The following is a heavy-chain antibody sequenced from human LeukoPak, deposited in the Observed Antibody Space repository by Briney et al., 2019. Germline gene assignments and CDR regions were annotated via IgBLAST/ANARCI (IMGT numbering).Heavy chain of an antibody. D-gene: IGHD6-19*01. V-gene: IGHV4-4*07. J-gene: IGHJ3*01. CDR3: ARRSVVVAAGDAFDV. CDR1: GGSISSYC. CDR2: ICSGGST. Sequence: SETLSLTCTVSGGSISSYCWSWIRQPAGKGLEWIGRICSGGSTNYNPSLKGRVTVSGDTSKNQFSLKLSSVTAADTAVYYCARRSVVVAAGDAFDVWGQGTMVTVSS.